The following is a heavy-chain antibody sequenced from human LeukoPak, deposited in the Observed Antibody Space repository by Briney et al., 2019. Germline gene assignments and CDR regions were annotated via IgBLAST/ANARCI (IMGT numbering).Heavy chain of an antibody. CDR1: GFTFSSYG. J-gene: IGHJ2*01. CDR3: ARAVSSSRWYFDL. CDR2: IWYDGSNK. D-gene: IGHD6-13*01. V-gene: IGHV3-33*01. Sequence: GRSLRLSCAASGFTFSSYGMHWVRQAPGKGLGWVAVIWYDGSNKYYADSVKGRFTISRDNSKNTLYLQMNSLRAEDTAVYYCARAVSSSRWYFDLWGRGTLVTVSS.